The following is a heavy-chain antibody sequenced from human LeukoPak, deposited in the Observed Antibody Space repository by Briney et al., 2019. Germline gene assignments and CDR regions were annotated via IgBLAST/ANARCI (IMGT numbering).Heavy chain of an antibody. D-gene: IGHD3-9*01. CDR3: ARHGIRYFYPSYFDY. Sequence: SETLSLTCAVYGGSFSGYYWSWIRQPPGMGLEWIGEINHSGSTNYNPSLKSRVTISVDTSKNQFSLKLSSVTAADTAVYYCARHGIRYFYPSYFDYWGQGTLVTVSS. CDR1: GGSFSGYY. V-gene: IGHV4-34*01. J-gene: IGHJ4*02. CDR2: INHSGST.